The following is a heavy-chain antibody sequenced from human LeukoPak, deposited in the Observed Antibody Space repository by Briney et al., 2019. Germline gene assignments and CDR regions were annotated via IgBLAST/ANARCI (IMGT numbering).Heavy chain of an antibody. CDR3: ARDLSSTPNWELDH. CDR1: GSTFSGYF. J-gene: IGHJ4*02. CDR2: INAGSGDT. V-gene: IGHV1-2*06. Sequence: ASVKVSCKASGSTFSGYFVHWVRQAPGQGLEWMGRINAGSGDTEFAQKFQGRVTMTRDTFVSTAYMEVSGLTSDDTAMYYCARDLSSTPNWELDHWGQGTLVTVSS. D-gene: IGHD1-1*01.